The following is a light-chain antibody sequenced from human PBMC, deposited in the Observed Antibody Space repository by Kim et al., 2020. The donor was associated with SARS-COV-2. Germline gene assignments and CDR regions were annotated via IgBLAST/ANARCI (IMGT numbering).Light chain of an antibody. CDR3: QSYDSSLNGYV. J-gene: IGLJ1*01. V-gene: IGLV1-40*01. CDR2: RDT. Sequence: QTVTISCAGSSSNIGALYAVHWYQHLPGTAPKLLIYRDTYRPSGVPDRFSGSKSGTSASLAITGLQAADEADYYCQSYDSSLNGYVFGTGTKVTVL. CDR1: SSNIGALYA.